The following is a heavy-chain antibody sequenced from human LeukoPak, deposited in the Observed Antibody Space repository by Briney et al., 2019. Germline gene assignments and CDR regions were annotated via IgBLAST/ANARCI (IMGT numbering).Heavy chain of an antibody. J-gene: IGHJ4*02. CDR1: GFTFSDYD. V-gene: IGHV3-13*01. CDR3: VRVAKERVGGVYYFDY. D-gene: IGHD1-1*01. Sequence: GGSLRLSCAASGFTFSDYDMHWVRQATGKGPEWVSAIGTAGDTYYTGSVKGRFTISRENAKNSLYLQMNSLRAGDTAVYYCVRVAKERVGGVYYFDYWGQGTPVTVSS. CDR2: IGTAGDT.